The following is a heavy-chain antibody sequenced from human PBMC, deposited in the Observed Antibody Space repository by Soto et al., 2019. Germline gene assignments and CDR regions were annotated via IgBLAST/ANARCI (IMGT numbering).Heavy chain of an antibody. V-gene: IGHV4-31*03. J-gene: IGHJ1*01. Sequence: QVQLQESGPGLVKPSQTLSLTCTVSGGSISSGGYYWSWIRQHPGKGLEWIGYIYYSGSTYYNPSLKSRVTISVDTSKNQFSLKLGSVTAADTAVYYCARVIVVVPAASPYFQHWGQGTLVTVSS. D-gene: IGHD2-2*01. CDR1: GGSISSGGYY. CDR2: IYYSGST. CDR3: ARVIVVVPAASPYFQH.